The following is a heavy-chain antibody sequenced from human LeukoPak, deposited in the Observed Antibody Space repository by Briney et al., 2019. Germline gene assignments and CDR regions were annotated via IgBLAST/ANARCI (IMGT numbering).Heavy chain of an antibody. D-gene: IGHD3-9*01. CDR2: IYTSGNT. CDR1: GGSISSYY. CDR3: ARDKYDILTGYEYFDY. V-gene: IGHV4-4*07. Sequence: PSETLSLTCTVSGGSISSYYWSWIRQPAGKGLEWIGRIYTSGNTNYNPSLKSRATMSVDTSKNQFSLKLSSVTAADTAVYYCARDKYDILTGYEYFDYWGQGTLVTVSS. J-gene: IGHJ4*02.